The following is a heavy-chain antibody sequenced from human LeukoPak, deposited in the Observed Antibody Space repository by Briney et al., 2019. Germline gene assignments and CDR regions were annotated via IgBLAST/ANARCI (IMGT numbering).Heavy chain of an antibody. CDR1: GFTVSSNY. V-gene: IGHV3-66*01. CDR3: ARDRSFFSPPDY. D-gene: IGHD2/OR15-2a*01. Sequence: QSGGSLRLSCAASGFTVSSNYMSGVPQAPGKGVEWGSVIYSGASTYYADSVKGRFTISRDNSKNTLYLQMNSLRAEDTAVCYCARDRSFFSPPDYWGQGTLVTVSS. J-gene: IGHJ4*02. CDR2: IYSGAST.